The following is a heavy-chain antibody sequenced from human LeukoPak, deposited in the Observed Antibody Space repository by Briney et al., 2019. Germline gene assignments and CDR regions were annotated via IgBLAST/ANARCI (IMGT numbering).Heavy chain of an antibody. J-gene: IGHJ4*02. Sequence: GRSLRLSCAASGFTFDNYAMHWVRHAPGKGLEWVSGIAWTSGNTGFADSVKGRFTISRDNAENSLYLQMNSLTPEDTAFYFCAKDMNSYGSGSSYNPWGPFDSWGQGTLVTVSS. V-gene: IGHV3-9*01. CDR2: IAWTSGNT. CDR1: GFTFDNYA. D-gene: IGHD3-10*01. CDR3: AKDMNSYGSGSSYNPWGPFDS.